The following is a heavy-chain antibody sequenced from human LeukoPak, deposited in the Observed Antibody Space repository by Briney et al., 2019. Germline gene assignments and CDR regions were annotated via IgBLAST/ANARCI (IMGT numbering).Heavy chain of an antibody. CDR3: ARAYYDFWSGYYTSYYGMDV. V-gene: IGHV4-31*02. CDR1: GFTFSRYS. Sequence: LRLSCAASGFTFSRYSMNWVRQHPGKGLEWIGYIYYSGSTYYNPSLKSRVTISVDTSKNQFSLKLSSVTAADTAVYYCARAYYDFWSGYYTSYYGMDVWGQGTTVTVSS. CDR2: IYYSGST. J-gene: IGHJ6*02. D-gene: IGHD3-3*01.